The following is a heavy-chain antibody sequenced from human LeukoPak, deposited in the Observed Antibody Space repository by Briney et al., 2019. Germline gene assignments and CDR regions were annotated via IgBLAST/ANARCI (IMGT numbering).Heavy chain of an antibody. CDR2: MYLNTGIT. Sequence: ASVTVSCSCSGYSFITYDVNLVWQAPAQGPEWVGYMYLNTGITGYAQKFQGRVTMTSDTSINTAYMELSSLTSEDTAMYYCARELRRDEFWGQGTLVTVSS. CDR1: GYSFITYD. J-gene: IGHJ4*02. D-gene: IGHD3-10*01. V-gene: IGHV1-8*01. CDR3: ARELRRDEF.